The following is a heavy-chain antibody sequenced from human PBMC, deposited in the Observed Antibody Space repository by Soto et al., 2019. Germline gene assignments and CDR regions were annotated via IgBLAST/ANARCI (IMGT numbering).Heavy chain of an antibody. V-gene: IGHV3-15*07. CDR3: TTDWPYDYSREWVDY. Sequence: GGSLRLSCAASGFTFSNAWMNWVRQAPGKGLEWVGRIKSKTDGGTTDYAAPVKGRFTISRDDSKNTLYLQMNSLKTEDTAVYYCTTDWPYDYSREWVDYWGQGTLVTVSS. CDR1: GFTFSNAW. D-gene: IGHD4-4*01. CDR2: IKSKTDGGTT. J-gene: IGHJ4*02.